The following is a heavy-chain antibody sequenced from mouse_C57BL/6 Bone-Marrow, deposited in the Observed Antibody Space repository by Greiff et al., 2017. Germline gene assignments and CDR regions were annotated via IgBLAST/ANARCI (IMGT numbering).Heavy chain of an antibody. V-gene: IGHV5-17*01. D-gene: IGHD1-1*01. J-gene: IGHJ2*01. CDR2: ISSGSSTI. CDR1: GFTFSDYG. CDR3: ARGGYYGSSHDY. Sequence: EVKLVESGGGLVKPGGSLKLSCAASGFTFSDYGMHWVRQAPEKGLEWVAYISSGSSTIYYADTVKGRFTISRDNAKNTLFLQMTRLRSEDTAMYYCARGGYYGSSHDYWGQGTTLTVSS.